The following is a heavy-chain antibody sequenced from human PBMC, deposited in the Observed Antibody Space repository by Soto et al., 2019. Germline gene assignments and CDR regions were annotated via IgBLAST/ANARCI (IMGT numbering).Heavy chain of an antibody. CDR3: AKELSHYYGSGSYYNPFDY. CDR2: ISGSGGST. V-gene: IGHV3-23*01. Sequence: EVQLLESGGGLVQPGGSLRLSCAASGFTFSSYAMSWVRQAPGKGLEWVSAISGSGGSTYYADSVKGRFTISRDNSKKTLYLQMNSLRDDETAVYYCAKELSHYYGSGSYYNPFDYWGQGTLVTVSS. J-gene: IGHJ4*02. D-gene: IGHD3-10*01. CDR1: GFTFSSYA.